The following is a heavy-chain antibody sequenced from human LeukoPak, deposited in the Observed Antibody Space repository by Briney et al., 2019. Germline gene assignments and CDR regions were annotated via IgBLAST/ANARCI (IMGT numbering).Heavy chain of an antibody. V-gene: IGHV3-21*01. J-gene: IGHJ4*02. CDR2: ISSSSSYI. D-gene: IGHD3-3*01. Sequence: KPGRSLRLSCAAPGFTFSSYSMNWVRQAPGKGLEWVSSISSSSSYIYYADSVKGRFTISRDNAKNSLYLQMNSLRAEDTAVYYCARGDFGVAGYFDYWGQGTLVTVSS. CDR1: GFTFSSYS. CDR3: ARGDFGVAGYFDY.